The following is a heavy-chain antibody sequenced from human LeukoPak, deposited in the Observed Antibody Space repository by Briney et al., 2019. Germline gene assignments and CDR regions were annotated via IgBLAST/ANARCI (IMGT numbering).Heavy chain of an antibody. D-gene: IGHD3-10*02. V-gene: IGHV3-48*03. Sequence: GGSLRLSCAASGFTFSSYEMNWVRQAPGKGLEWVSNISSSGSTIYYADSVKGRFTISRDNTKNSLYLQMNSLRAEDTAVYYCAELGITMIGGVWGKGTTVTISS. J-gene: IGHJ6*04. CDR1: GFTFSSYE. CDR3: AELGITMIGGV. CDR2: ISSSGSTI.